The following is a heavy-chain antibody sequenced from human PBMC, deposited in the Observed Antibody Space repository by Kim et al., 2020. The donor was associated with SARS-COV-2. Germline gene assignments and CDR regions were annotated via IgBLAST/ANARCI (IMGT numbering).Heavy chain of an antibody. V-gene: IGHV3-74*01. CDR3: ASPPQKYYYDSSGRNAFDI. D-gene: IGHD3-22*01. J-gene: IGHJ3*02. Sequence: GGSLRLSCAASGFTFSSYWMHWVRQAPGKGLVWVSRINSDGSSTSYADSVKGRFTISRDNAKNTLYLQMNSLRAEDTAVYYCASPPQKYYYDSSGRNAFDIWGQGTMVTVSS. CDR2: INSDGSST. CDR1: GFTFSSYW.